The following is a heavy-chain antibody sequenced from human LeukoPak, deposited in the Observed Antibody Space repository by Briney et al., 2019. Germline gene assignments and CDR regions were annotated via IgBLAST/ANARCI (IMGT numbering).Heavy chain of an antibody. CDR2: IYYSGST. CDR1: GGSISSGTYY. J-gene: IGHJ5*02. D-gene: IGHD6-6*01. CDR3: ARGAYTSSRFDP. V-gene: IGHV4-39*01. Sequence: SETLSLTCTVSGGSISSGTYYWGWILQPPGKGLEWIGSIYYSGSTYYTPSLKSRVTISVDTSRNQFSLKLSSVTAADTAMYYCARGAYTSSRFDPWGQGTLVTFSS.